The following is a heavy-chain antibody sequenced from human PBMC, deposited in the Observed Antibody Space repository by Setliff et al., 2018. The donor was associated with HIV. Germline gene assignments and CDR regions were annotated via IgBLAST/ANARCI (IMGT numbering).Heavy chain of an antibody. D-gene: IGHD3-3*01. CDR3: ATYLSDNYLDGSFDI. J-gene: IGHJ3*02. CDR2: TFYSGST. V-gene: IGHV4-39*02. Sequence: SETLSLTCTVSGASVSTTGYYWGWLRQSPGKGLQWIGTTFYSGSTYYNPSLKSRVTISLDTSNNDFSLTLTSVTAADTALYFCATYLSDNYLDGSFDIWGRGTMVTVSS. CDR1: GASVSTTGYY.